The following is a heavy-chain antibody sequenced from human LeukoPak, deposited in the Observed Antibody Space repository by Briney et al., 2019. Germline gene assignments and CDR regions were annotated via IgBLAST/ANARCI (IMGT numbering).Heavy chain of an antibody. CDR2: IIPIFGTA. CDR1: GGTFSSYA. V-gene: IGHV1-69*13. CDR3: AMSNIVVVPAPPAVYYYYGMDV. J-gene: IGHJ6*02. D-gene: IGHD2-2*01. Sequence: SVKVSCKASGGTFSSYAISWVRQAPGQGLEWMGGIIPIFGTANYAQKFQGRVTITADESTSTAYMELSSLRSEDTAVYYCAMSNIVVVPAPPAVYYYYGMDVWGQGTTVTVSS.